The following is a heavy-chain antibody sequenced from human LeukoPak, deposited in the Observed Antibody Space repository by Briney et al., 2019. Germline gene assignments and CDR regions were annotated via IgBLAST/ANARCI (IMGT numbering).Heavy chain of an antibody. CDR1: GFTFSNYA. J-gene: IGHJ6*04. Sequence: AGGSLRLSCAASGFTFSNYAMSWVRQAPGKGLEWVSGISGSGGTSYYADSVKGRFTISRDNAKNSLYLQMNSLRAEDTAVYYCATELLGVWGKGTTVTVSS. V-gene: IGHV3-23*01. CDR3: ATELLGV. D-gene: IGHD4-23*01. CDR2: ISGSGGTS.